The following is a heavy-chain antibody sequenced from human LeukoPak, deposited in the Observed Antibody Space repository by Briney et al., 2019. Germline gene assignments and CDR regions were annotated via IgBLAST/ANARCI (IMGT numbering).Heavy chain of an antibody. CDR2: IYYSGST. J-gene: IGHJ4*02. V-gene: IGHV4-39*01. CDR1: GGSISSSSYY. CDR3: ARRNYDSSGYYTPLFDY. Sequence: SETLSLTCTVSGGSISSSSYYWGWMRQPPGKGLEWIGSIYYSGSTYYNPSLKSRVTISVDTSKNQFSLKLSSVTAADTAVYYCARRNYDSSGYYTPLFDYWGQGTLVTVSS. D-gene: IGHD3-22*01.